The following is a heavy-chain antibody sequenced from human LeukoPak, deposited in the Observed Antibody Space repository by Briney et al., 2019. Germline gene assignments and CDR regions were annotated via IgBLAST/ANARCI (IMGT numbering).Heavy chain of an antibody. V-gene: IGHV3-48*01. Sequence: GGSLRLSCAASGFTFSSYSMNWVRQAPGKGLEWVSYISSSSSTIYYADSVKGRFTISRDNAKNSLYLQMNSLRAEDTAVYYCARKGFYCSGGSCYSETFYYYYYYMDVWGKGTTVTVSS. CDR1: GFTFSSYS. CDR2: ISSSSSTI. D-gene: IGHD2-15*01. CDR3: ARKGFYCSGGSCYSETFYYYYYYMDV. J-gene: IGHJ6*03.